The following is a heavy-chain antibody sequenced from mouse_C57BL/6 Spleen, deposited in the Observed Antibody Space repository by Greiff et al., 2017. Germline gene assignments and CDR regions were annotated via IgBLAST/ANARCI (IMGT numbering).Heavy chain of an antibody. D-gene: IGHD1-1*01. CDR1: GYAFSSYW. CDR3: ASESTVVARSYFDY. V-gene: IGHV1-80*01. J-gene: IGHJ2*01. CDR2: IYPGGGAT. Sequence: QVQLQQSGAELVKPGASVKLSCKASGYAFSSYWMTWVKQRPGKGLEWIGQIYPGGGATNYNGKFKGKATLTADKSSSTAYMPHRSLTSEDSAVYFFASESTVVARSYFDYWGQGTTLTVSS.